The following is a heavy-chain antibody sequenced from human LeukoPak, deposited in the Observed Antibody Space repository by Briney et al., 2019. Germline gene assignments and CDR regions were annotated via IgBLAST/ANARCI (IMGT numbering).Heavy chain of an antibody. CDR3: ARHAVAFWSGYLGPGGDY. J-gene: IGHJ4*02. Sequence: NTSETLSLTCAVSGYSISSGYYWGWIRQPPGKGLVWIGSLYHSGSTYYNPSLKSRVTISVDTSKNQFSLKLSSVTAADTGVYYCARHAVAFWSGYLGPGGDYWGQGTLVTVSS. V-gene: IGHV4-38-2*01. CDR2: LYHSGST. D-gene: IGHD3-3*01. CDR1: GYSISSGYY.